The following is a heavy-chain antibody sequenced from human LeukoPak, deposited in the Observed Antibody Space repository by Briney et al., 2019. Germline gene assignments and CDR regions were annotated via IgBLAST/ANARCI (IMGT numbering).Heavy chain of an antibody. CDR3: ASALWSGFGWFDP. D-gene: IGHD3-3*01. CDR1: GGSISSYY. Sequence: SETLSLTCTVSGGSISSYYWSWIRQPPGKGLEWIGYISYSGSTNFNPSLKSRVTISVDTSKNQFSLKLSSVTAADTAVYYCASALWSGFGWFDPWGQGILVTVSS. V-gene: IGHV4-59*08. J-gene: IGHJ5*02. CDR2: ISYSGST.